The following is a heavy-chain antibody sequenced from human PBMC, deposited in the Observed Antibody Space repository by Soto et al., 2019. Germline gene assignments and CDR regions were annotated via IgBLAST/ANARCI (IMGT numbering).Heavy chain of an antibody. CDR3: AKDYNNYFDN. J-gene: IGHJ4*02. D-gene: IGHD4-4*01. CDR1: GFTFSSYD. CDR2: IWYDGGNT. Sequence: PGGSLRLSCAASGFTFSSYDMHWVRQAPGKGLEWVAVIWYDGGNTYYADSVKGRFTISRDNSKNTLYLQMSSLRVEDTAVYYCAKDYNNYFDNWGQGTLVTVSS. V-gene: IGHV3-33*03.